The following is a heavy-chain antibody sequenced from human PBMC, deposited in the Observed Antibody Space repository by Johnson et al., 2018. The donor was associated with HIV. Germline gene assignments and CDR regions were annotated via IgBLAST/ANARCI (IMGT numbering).Heavy chain of an antibody. V-gene: IGHV3-25*04. CDR1: GFTFSSYY. D-gene: IGHD5-18*01. CDR3: TAAIDLSTAMAHAFDI. J-gene: IGHJ3*02. CDR2: VNPTGGST. Sequence: QLMESGGGLVQPGGSLRLSCAASGFTFSSYYMNCVRQAPGNGLELVGQVNPTGGSTYLIDSGKDRFNISRDNAKNTLHLQMNSLKTEDTALYDCTAAIDLSTAMAHAFDIWGRGTMVTVSS.